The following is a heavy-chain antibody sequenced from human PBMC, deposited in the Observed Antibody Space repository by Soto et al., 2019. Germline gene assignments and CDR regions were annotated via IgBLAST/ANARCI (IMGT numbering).Heavy chain of an antibody. D-gene: IGHD3-3*01. Sequence: SEPLSLTCTVSGGSISSSSYYWGWIRQPPGKGLEWIGSIYYSGSTYYTPSFKSRVTISVDTSKNQFSLKLSSVTAADTAVYYCARQFRTHQLLFDFWSGYYTGPFDYWGQGTLVTVSS. J-gene: IGHJ4*02. CDR1: GGSISSSSYY. CDR2: IYYSGST. CDR3: ARQFRTHQLLFDFWSGYYTGPFDY. V-gene: IGHV4-39*01.